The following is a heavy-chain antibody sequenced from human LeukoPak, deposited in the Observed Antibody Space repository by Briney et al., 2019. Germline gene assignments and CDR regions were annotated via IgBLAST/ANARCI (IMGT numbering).Heavy chain of an antibody. CDR1: GFTLVDYG. Sequence: GRSLRLSCTASGFTLVDYGMSWVRQAPGTGLEWVGFIRSKAYGGTTEYAASVKGRFTISRDDSKSIAYLQMNSLKTEDTAVYYCTRGKGAAGTSDYWGQGTLVTVSS. D-gene: IGHD6-13*01. CDR3: TRGKGAAGTSDY. V-gene: IGHV3-49*04. J-gene: IGHJ4*02. CDR2: IRSKAYGGTT.